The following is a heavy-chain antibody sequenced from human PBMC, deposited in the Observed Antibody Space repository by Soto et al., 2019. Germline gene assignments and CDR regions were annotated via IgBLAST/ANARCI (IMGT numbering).Heavy chain of an antibody. CDR3: ARCSLVVVPAPGFDP. D-gene: IGHD2-2*01. CDR2: IYYSGTT. CDR1: GGSISSGGYY. V-gene: IGHV4-31*03. J-gene: IGHJ5*02. Sequence: TLSLTCIVSGGSISSGGYYWSWIRQHPGKGLEWIGYIYYSGTTYYNPSLKSRVTISVDTSKNQFSLKLSSVSAADTALYYCARCSLVVVPAPGFDPWGRGTLVTVSS.